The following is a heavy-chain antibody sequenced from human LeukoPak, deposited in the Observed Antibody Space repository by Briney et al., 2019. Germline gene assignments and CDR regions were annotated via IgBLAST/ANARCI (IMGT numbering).Heavy chain of an antibody. V-gene: IGHV3-53*01. CDR1: GFTVSSIY. CDR2: IYSGGST. J-gene: IGHJ4*02. D-gene: IGHD1-26*01. CDR3: ATLGTGASDFNY. Sequence: GGSLRLSCAASGFTVSSIYMSWVRQAPGKGLEWVSMIYSGGSTYYADSVKGRFTISRDNSENTLYLQMNSLRADDTAVYFCATLGTGASDFNYWGQGTLVTVSP.